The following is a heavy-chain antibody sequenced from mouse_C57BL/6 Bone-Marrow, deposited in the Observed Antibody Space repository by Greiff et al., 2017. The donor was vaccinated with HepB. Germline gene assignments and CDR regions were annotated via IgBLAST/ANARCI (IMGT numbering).Heavy chain of an antibody. CDR1: GFSLTSYA. CDR3: ARRIPSITTVDYYAMDY. CDR2: IWTGGGT. Sequence: VQRVESGPGLVAPSQSLSITCTVSGFSLTSYAISWVRQPPGKGLEWLGVIWTGGGTNYNSALKSRLSISKDNSKSQVFLKMNSLQTDDTARYYCARRIPSITTVDYYAMDYWGQGTSVTVSS. J-gene: IGHJ4*01. D-gene: IGHD1-1*01. V-gene: IGHV2-9-1*01.